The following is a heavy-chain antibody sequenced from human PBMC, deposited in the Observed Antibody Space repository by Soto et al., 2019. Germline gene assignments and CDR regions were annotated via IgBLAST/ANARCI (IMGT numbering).Heavy chain of an antibody. V-gene: IGHV4-34*01. CDR2: INHSGST. Sequence: QVQLQQWGAGLLKPSETLSLTCAVYGGSFSGYNWSWIRQPPGKGLEWIGEINHSGSTNYNPSLKSRVTISVDTSKNQFSLKLSSVTAADTAVYYCAREGYCSGGSCYSRTLDYWGQGTLVTVSS. J-gene: IGHJ4*02. CDR1: GGSFSGYN. D-gene: IGHD2-15*01. CDR3: AREGYCSGGSCYSRTLDY.